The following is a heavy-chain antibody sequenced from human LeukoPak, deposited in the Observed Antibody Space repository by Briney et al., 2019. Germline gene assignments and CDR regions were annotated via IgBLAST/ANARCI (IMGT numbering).Heavy chain of an antibody. V-gene: IGHV1-8*01. CDR2: MNPNSGNT. CDR1: AYTFTSYD. D-gene: IGHD3-16*01. J-gene: IGHJ6*03. Sequence: TSGKVSCKASAYTFTSYDINWVRQATGQGLEWMGWMNPNSGNTGYAQKFQGRVTMTSNNSIRTAYMQLSSLRSEDTAVYYCARAERYDYYYYYMDVWGKGTTVTIS. CDR3: ARAERYDYYYYYMDV.